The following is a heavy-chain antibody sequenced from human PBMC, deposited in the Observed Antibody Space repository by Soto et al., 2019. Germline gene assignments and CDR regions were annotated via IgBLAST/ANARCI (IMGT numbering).Heavy chain of an antibody. V-gene: IGHV3-33*01. CDR1: GFTFSSYG. CDR2: IWYDGSNK. Sequence: GGSLRLSCAASGFTFSSYGMHWVRQAPGKGLEWVAVIWYDGSNKYYAGSVKGRFTISRDNSKNTLYLQMNSLRAEDTAVYYCARVHYGSGSYYYGMDVWGQGTTVTVSS. J-gene: IGHJ6*02. D-gene: IGHD3-10*01. CDR3: ARVHYGSGSYYYGMDV.